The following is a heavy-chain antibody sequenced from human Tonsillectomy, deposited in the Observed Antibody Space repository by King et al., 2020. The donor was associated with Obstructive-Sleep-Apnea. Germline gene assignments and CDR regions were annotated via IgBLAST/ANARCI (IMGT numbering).Heavy chain of an antibody. CDR3: AKDKAANYFYGMDV. J-gene: IGHJ6*02. Sequence: EQLVQSGGGLVQPGRSLRLSCAASGFNFDDYAMHWVRQAPGKGLEWVSGISWNSGRIGYADSVKGRFTISRDNAKNSLYLQMNSLRVVDTAFYYCAKDKAANYFYGMDVWGQGTTVTVSS. D-gene: IGHD2-15*01. CDR2: ISWNSGRI. CDR1: GFNFDDYA. V-gene: IGHV3-9*01.